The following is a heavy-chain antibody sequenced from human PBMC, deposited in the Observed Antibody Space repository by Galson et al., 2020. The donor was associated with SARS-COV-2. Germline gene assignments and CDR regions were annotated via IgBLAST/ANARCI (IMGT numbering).Heavy chain of an antibody. D-gene: IGHD3-22*01. CDR3: ARDDQYSYASGDYLEGFFQH. Sequence: TGGSLRLSCATYGFSFSNYWMSWVRQAQGNGLEWVAQIKPEGSENYYVESLKGLFTISRDNAKNSLFLQMNSLRAEDAAVYYCARDDQYSYASGDYLEGFFQHWGRGTLVTVSS. CDR2: IKPEGSEN. V-gene: IGHV3-7*03. J-gene: IGHJ1*01. CDR1: GFSFSNYW.